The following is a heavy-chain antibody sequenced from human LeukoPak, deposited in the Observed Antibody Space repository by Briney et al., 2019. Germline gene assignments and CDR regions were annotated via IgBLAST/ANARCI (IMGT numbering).Heavy chain of an antibody. CDR1: VGSISGYF. Sequence: PSETLSLTCTVSVGSISGYFWSWVRQAPGAGLDWIAHIYYIGATNYTPSLRSRVTISVDTSKTQFSLKLRSVTAADTAVYYCARAQYSGRCFDYWGQGTLVTVSS. V-gene: IGHV4-59*13. J-gene: IGHJ4*03. CDR3: ARAQYSGRCFDY. D-gene: IGHD1-26*01. CDR2: IYYIGAT.